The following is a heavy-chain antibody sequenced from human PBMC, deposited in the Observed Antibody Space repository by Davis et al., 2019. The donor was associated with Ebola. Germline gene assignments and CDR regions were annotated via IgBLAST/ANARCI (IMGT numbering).Heavy chain of an antibody. D-gene: IGHD6-19*01. CDR1: GGSFSGYY. V-gene: IGHV4-34*01. CDR3: ALNSRIAVAEYYFDY. CDR2: INHSGRT. Sequence: MPSETLSLTCAVYGGSFSGYYWSWIRQPPGKGLEWIGEINHSGRTNYNPSLKSRVTISIDTSKNQFSLKLTSVTAADTAVYYCALNSRIAVAEYYFDYWGQGTLVTVSS. J-gene: IGHJ4*02.